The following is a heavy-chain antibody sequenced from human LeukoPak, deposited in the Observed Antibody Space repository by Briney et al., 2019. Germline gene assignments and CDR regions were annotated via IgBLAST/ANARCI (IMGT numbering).Heavy chain of an antibody. J-gene: IGHJ5*02. CDR2: IYYSGST. CDR3: ARDPLGANWFDP. Sequence: PSETLSLTCTVSGGSISSYYWSWIRQPPGKGLEWIGYIYYSGSTNYNPSLKSRVTISVDTSKNQFSLKPSSVTAADTAVYYCARDPLGANWFDPWGQGTLVTVSS. CDR1: GGSISSYY. V-gene: IGHV4-59*12.